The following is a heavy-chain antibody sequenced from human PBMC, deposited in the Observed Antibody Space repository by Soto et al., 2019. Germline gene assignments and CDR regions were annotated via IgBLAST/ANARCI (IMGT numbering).Heavy chain of an antibody. D-gene: IGHD1-26*01. CDR2: ISPFNGHT. CDR3: AREPPRVGFDP. J-gene: IGHJ5*02. V-gene: IGHV1-18*01. Sequence: GASVKISCKTSGYTFINFGIGWVRQAPGQGLEWMGWISPFNGHTHYAQKFQGRVSLTTDTSTSTAFLELRSLTYDDTAVYYCAREPPRVGFDPWGRGTLVTVSS. CDR1: GYTFINFG.